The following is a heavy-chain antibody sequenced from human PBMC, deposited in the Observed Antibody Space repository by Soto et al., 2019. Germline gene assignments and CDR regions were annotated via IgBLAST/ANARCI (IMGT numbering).Heavy chain of an antibody. V-gene: IGHV3-33*01. Sequence: QVQLVESGGGVVQPGKSLRLSCAASGFTFSSYGMHWVRQAPGKGLEWVAVIWYDGSNKYYADSVKGRFTISRDNSKNTPYLQMNSLRAEDTAVYYCARFSSSWYGKIDYWGQGTLVTVSS. CDR3: ARFSSSWYGKIDY. D-gene: IGHD6-13*01. J-gene: IGHJ4*02. CDR2: IWYDGSNK. CDR1: GFTFSSYG.